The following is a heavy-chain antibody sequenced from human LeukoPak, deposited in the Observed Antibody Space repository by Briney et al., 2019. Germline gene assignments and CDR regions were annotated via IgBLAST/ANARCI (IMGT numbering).Heavy chain of an antibody. D-gene: IGHD3-3*02. CDR3: ARRISYGRFDP. J-gene: IGHJ5*02. CDR1: GYTFTSYY. CDR2: INPSCGST. V-gene: IGHV1-46*01. Sequence: ASVKVSCKASGYTFTSYYMHWVRQAPGQGLEWMGIINPSCGSTSYAQKFQGRVTMTRDMSTSTVYMELSSLRSEDTAVYYCARRISYGRFDPWGQGTLVTVSS.